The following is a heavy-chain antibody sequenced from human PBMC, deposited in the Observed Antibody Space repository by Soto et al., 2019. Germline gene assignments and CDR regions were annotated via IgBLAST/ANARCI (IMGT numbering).Heavy chain of an antibody. J-gene: IGHJ6*02. V-gene: IGHV3-33*01. CDR3: ARVSSDYYVMDV. CDR1: GFTFGVYA. D-gene: IGHD3-22*01. Sequence: QVQLEESGGGVVQPGRSLRLSCAASGFTFGVYAMYWVRQAPGKGLEWVAVIWYDGSNKYYGDSVRGRFTISRDNSKNALFLQMNSLRAEDTAVYYCARVSSDYYVMDVWGQGSTVTVSS. CDR2: IWYDGSNK.